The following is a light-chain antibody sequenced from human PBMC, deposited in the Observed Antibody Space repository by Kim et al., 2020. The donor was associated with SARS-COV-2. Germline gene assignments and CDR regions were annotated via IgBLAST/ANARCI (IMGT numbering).Light chain of an antibody. CDR3: NSRDSSGNHYV. CDR1: SLSSYY. J-gene: IGLJ1*01. CDR2: GKN. V-gene: IGLV3-19*01. Sequence: ALGQTVRITCQGDSLSSYYDSWYQQKPGQALVLVIYGKNNRPSGIPDRFSGSSSGNTASLTITGAQADDEADYYCNSRDSSGNHYVFGTGTKVTVL.